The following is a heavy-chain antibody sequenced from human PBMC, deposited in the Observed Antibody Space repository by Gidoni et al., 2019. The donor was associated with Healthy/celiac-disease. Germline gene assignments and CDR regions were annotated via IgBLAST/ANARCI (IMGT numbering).Heavy chain of an antibody. CDR1: GFTFSSYW. CDR2: IKQDGSEK. V-gene: IGHV3-7*01. Sequence: EVQLVESGGGLVQPGGSLRLSCAASGFTFSSYWMSWVPQAPGKGLEWVANIKQDGSEKYYVDSVQGRFTISRDNAKNSLYLQMNSLRAEDTAVYYCARVLEIGYSYGSDYWGQGTLVTVSS. CDR3: ARVLEIGYSYGSDY. J-gene: IGHJ4*02. D-gene: IGHD5-18*01.